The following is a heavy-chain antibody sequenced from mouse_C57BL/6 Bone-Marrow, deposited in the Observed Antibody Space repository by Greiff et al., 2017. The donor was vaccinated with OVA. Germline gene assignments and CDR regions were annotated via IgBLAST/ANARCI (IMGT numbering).Heavy chain of an antibody. J-gene: IGHJ4*01. V-gene: IGHV5-9-1*02. CDR2: ISSGGDYI. CDR3: TRFYYSNLYYYAMDY. Sequence: EVQGVESGEGLVKPGGSLKLSCAASGFTFSSYAMSWVRQTPEKRLEWVAYISSGGDYIYYADTVQGRFTISRDNARNTLYLQMSSLKSEDTAMYYCTRFYYSNLYYYAMDYWGQGTSVTVSS. D-gene: IGHD2-5*01. CDR1: GFTFSSYA.